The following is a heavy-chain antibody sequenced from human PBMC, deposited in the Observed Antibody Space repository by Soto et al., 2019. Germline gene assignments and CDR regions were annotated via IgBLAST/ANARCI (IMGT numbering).Heavy chain of an antibody. CDR3: ARSGLRVTTYYYYYYYGMDV. D-gene: IGHD4-17*01. V-gene: IGHV3-7*01. CDR2: IKQDGSEK. Sequence: GGSLRLSCAASGFTFSSYLMSWVRQAPGKGLEWVANIKQDGSEKYYVDSVKGRLTISRDNAKNSLYLQMNSLRAEDTAVYYCARSGLRVTTYYYYYYYGMDVWGQGTTVTVSS. J-gene: IGHJ6*02. CDR1: GFTFSSYL.